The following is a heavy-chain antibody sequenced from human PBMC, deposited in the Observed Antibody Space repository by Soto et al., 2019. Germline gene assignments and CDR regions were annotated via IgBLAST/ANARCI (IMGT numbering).Heavy chain of an antibody. CDR3: ATRRDASYYYYGMDV. CDR2: ISGGGDNT. CDR1: GFTFSTYA. J-gene: IGHJ6*02. V-gene: IGHV3-23*01. Sequence: EVHLLESGGGLVQPGGSLRLSCAASGFTFSTYAMTWVRQAPGKGLEWVSAISGGGDNTYYADSVKGRFIISRDNSKNTLFLQMNSLRAEDTAVYYCATRRDASYYYYGMDVWGQGTTVTVSS. D-gene: IGHD2-2*01.